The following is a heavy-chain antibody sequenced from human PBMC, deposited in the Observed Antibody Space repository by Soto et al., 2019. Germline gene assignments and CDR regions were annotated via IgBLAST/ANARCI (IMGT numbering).Heavy chain of an antibody. J-gene: IGHJ4*02. D-gene: IGHD1-1*01. CDR3: ARDTGAGTFDF. Sequence: ASVKVSCKASGYTFSSYAMHWVRQAPGQRLEWMGWINAGYGNTKSSQKFQDRVTISRDTSASTAYMELTSLRSEDTAVYYCARDTGAGTFDFWGQGTLVTVSS. CDR1: GYTFSSYA. V-gene: IGHV1-3*01. CDR2: INAGYGNT.